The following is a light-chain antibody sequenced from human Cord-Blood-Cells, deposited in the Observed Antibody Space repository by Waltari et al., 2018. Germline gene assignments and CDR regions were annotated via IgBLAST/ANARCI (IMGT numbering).Light chain of an antibody. CDR1: SSDVGSYNL. Sequence: QSALTQPASVSGSPGQSITISCTGTSSDVGSYNLVSWYQQHPGKAPKLMIYEGSKRPSGVSNRFSGSKSGTTASLTISGLQAEDEAAYYCCSYAGSSTVVFGGGTKLSVL. CDR2: EGS. J-gene: IGLJ2*01. V-gene: IGLV2-23*01. CDR3: CSYAGSSTVV.